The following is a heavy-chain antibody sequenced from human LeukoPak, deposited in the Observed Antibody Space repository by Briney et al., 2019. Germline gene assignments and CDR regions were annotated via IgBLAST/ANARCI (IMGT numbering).Heavy chain of an antibody. J-gene: IGHJ4*02. CDR1: GYTFTDYY. CDR3: ARNGLNYYGSGSYPKPVHIFDY. D-gene: IGHD3-10*01. Sequence: GASVKVSCKASGYTFTDYYMHWVRQAPGQGLEWMGWINPNSGGTNYAQKLQGRVTMTTDTSTSTAYMELRSLRSDDTAVYYCARNGLNYYGSGSYPKPVHIFDYWGQGTLVTVSS. V-gene: IGHV1-2*02. CDR2: INPNSGGT.